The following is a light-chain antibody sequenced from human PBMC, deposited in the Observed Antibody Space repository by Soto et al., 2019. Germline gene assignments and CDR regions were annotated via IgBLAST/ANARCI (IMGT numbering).Light chain of an antibody. J-gene: IGKJ1*01. CDR1: QSVSSSY. CDR2: GTS. V-gene: IGKV3-20*01. Sequence: EIVLTQSPGTLSLSPGERATLSCRASQSVSSSYFAWYQQKPGQAPRLLIYGTSSRATGIPDRFSGSGSGTDFTLTISRLEPEDFAVYYCQQYNKSPWTFGQGTKVEIK. CDR3: QQYNKSPWT.